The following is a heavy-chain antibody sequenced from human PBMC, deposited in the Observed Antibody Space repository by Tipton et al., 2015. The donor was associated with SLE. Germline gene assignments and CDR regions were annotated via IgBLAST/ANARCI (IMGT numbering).Heavy chain of an antibody. CDR2: IYYSGST. CDR1: GGSISSYY. D-gene: IGHD3-9*01. Sequence: TLSLTCTVSGGSISSYYWSWIRQPPGKGLEWIGYIYYSGSTNYNPSLKRRFTISVDTSKNQFSLKLSSVTAADPAVYYCARDMHDILTVYSRRWYFDLWGRGTLVTVSS. J-gene: IGHJ2*01. V-gene: IGHV4-59*01. CDR3: ARDMHDILTVYSRRWYFDL.